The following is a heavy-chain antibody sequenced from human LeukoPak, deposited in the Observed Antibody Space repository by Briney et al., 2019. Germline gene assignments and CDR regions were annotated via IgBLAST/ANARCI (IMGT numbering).Heavy chain of an antibody. Sequence: PSETLSLTCTVSGGSISSSSYSWGWIRQSPGKGLDWIGNIYYHGSTYYNPSLKSRVTISVDTSKNQFSLRLSSVTAADTAVYYCARVTGYMTEDYFDYWGQGTLVTVSS. J-gene: IGHJ4*02. CDR3: ARVTGYMTEDYFDY. V-gene: IGHV4-39*07. D-gene: IGHD6-13*01. CDR1: GGSISSSSYS. CDR2: IYYHGST.